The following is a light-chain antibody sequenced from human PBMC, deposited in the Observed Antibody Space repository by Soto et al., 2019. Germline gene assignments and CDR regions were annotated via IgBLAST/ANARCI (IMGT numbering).Light chain of an antibody. CDR2: SDN. CDR3: SAWDDSLNGFTWV. Sequence: QSVLTQPPSASGTPGQRVTISCSGSSSNIETNTVNWYKQLPGMSPKLLIHSDNQRPSGVPDRFSGSNSGTSASLAISGLQPEDEADYYCSAWDDSLNGFTWVFGGGTKLTVL. J-gene: IGLJ3*02. V-gene: IGLV1-44*01. CDR1: SSNIETNT.